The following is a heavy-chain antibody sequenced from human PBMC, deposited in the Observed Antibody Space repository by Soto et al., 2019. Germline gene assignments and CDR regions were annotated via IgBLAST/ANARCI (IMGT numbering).Heavy chain of an antibody. V-gene: IGHV1-2*04. CDR1: GYTFTGYY. CDR3: ARDVVLMVYATSSSWFDP. J-gene: IGHJ5*02. D-gene: IGHD2-8*01. Sequence: GASVKVSCKASGYTFTGYYMHWVRQAPGQGLEWMGWINPNSGGTNYAQKFQGWVTMTRDTSISTAYMELSRLRSDDTAVYYCARDVVLMVYATSSSWFDPGGREPWSPSPQ. CDR2: INPNSGGT.